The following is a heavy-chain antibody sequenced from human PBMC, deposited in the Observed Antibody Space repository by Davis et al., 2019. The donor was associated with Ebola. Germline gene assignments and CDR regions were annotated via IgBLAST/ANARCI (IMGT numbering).Heavy chain of an antibody. V-gene: IGHV3-66*01. CDR2: IYSGGRT. Sequence: GESLKISCAASGFTVSSNYMSWVRQAPGKGLEWVSVIYSGGRTYYADSVKGRFTISRDNSKNTLYLQMNSLRAEDTAVYYCARGMYSSSSWRDYGMEYGMDVWGQGTTVTVSS. D-gene: IGHD6-6*01. CDR3: ARGMYSSSSWRDYGMEYGMDV. J-gene: IGHJ6*02. CDR1: GFTVSSNY.